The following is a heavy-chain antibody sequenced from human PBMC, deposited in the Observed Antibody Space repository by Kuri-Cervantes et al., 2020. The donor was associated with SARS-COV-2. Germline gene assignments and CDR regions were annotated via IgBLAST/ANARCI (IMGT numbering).Heavy chain of an antibody. D-gene: IGHD6-6*01. Sequence: GSLRLSCAASGFTVSSNYMSWVRQAPGKGLEWVANIKQDGSEKYYVDSVKGRFTISRDNAKNSLYLQMNSLRAEDTAVYYCARDLSIAPVLDYWGQGTLVTVSS. CDR2: IKQDGSEK. J-gene: IGHJ4*02. CDR1: GFTVSSNY. V-gene: IGHV3-7*01. CDR3: ARDLSIAPVLDY.